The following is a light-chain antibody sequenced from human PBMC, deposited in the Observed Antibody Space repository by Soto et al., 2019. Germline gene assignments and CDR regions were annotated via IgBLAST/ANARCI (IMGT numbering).Light chain of an antibody. CDR3: QHRSNWPPYT. CDR1: QSLGKY. J-gene: IGKJ2*01. V-gene: IGKV3-11*01. Sequence: EIVLTQSPATLSLSPGERVTLSCRASQSLGKYLAWYKQRPGQAPRLLIDDASDRATGIPARFSGSGSGTDFTLTISSLAPEDFALYYCQHRSNWPPYTCGQGTRVDIK. CDR2: DAS.